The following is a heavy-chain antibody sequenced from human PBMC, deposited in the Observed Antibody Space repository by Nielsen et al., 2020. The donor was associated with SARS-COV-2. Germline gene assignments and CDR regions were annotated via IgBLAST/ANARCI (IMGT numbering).Heavy chain of an antibody. Sequence: GESLKISCAASGFRFTSYSMNWVRQAPGKGLEWVASITMSGAYMYYADSVRGRFTVSRDNAENSLYLQMNSLRDEDTAVYYCAKDLSVAHYDPLDYWGQGTLVTVSS. CDR3: AKDLSVAHYDPLDY. D-gene: IGHD3-3*01. V-gene: IGHV3-21*06. J-gene: IGHJ4*02. CDR1: GFRFTSYS. CDR2: ITMSGAYM.